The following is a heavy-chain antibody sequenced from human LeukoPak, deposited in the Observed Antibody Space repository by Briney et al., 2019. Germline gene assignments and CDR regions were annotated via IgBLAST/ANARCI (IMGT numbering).Heavy chain of an antibody. J-gene: IGHJ3*02. CDR1: GGSISSGGYY. D-gene: IGHD6-19*01. CDR2: IYHSGST. V-gene: IGHV4-30-2*05. CDR3: ARDPKIYSSGWFLLGAFDI. Sequence: SETLSLTCTVSGGSISSGGYYWSWIRQPPGEGLEWIGYIYHSGSTYYNPSLKSRVTISVDTSKNQFSLKLSSVTAADTAVYYCARDPKIYSSGWFLLGAFDIWGQGTMVTVSS.